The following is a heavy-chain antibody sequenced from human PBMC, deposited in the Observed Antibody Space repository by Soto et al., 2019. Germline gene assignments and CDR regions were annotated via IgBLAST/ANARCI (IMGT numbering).Heavy chain of an antibody. D-gene: IGHD6-6*01. V-gene: IGHV1-3*01. CDR3: ARSVGSSSYHYYYGMDV. J-gene: IGHJ6*02. CDR2: INAGNGNT. Sequence: GASVKVSCKASGYTFTSCAMHWVRQAPGQRLEWMGWINAGNGNTKYSQKFQGRVTITRDTSASTAYMELSSLRSEDTAVYYCARSVGSSSYHYYYGMDVWGQGTTVTVSS. CDR1: GYTFTSCA.